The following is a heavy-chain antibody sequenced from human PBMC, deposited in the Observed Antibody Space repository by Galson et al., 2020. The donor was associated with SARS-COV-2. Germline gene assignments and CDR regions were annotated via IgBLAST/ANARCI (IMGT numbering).Heavy chain of an antibody. J-gene: IGHJ5*02. CDR2: ITSSGAYT. V-gene: IGHV3-11*05. CDR1: GIPFSDYY. CDR3: ARDLLPSTVTSQLHALDP. Sequence: GESLKISCDASGIPFSDYYMSWIRQAPGKGPEWISFITSSGAYTKYADSVKGRFIISRDNAKNSLYLQMNSLRTEDTAVYYCARDLLPSTVTSQLHALDPWGQGTLVTVSS. D-gene: IGHD4-4*01.